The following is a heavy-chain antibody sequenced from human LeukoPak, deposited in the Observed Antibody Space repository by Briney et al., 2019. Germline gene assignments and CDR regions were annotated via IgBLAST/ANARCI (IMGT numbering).Heavy chain of an antibody. CDR3: AREQWLVRNFDY. Sequence: PGGSLRLSCAASGFTFSSYGMHWVRQAPGKGLEWVAVIWYDGSNKYYADSVKGRFTISRDNSKNTLYLQMNSLRAEDTAVYYCAREQWLVRNFDYWGQGTLVTVSS. CDR2: IWYDGSNK. D-gene: IGHD6-19*01. J-gene: IGHJ4*02. CDR1: GFTFSSYG. V-gene: IGHV3-33*01.